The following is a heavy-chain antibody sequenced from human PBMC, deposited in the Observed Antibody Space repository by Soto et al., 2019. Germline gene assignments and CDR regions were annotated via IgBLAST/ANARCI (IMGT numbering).Heavy chain of an antibody. Sequence: QVQLVESGGGVVQPGRSLRLSCAASGFTFSSYAMHWVRQAPGKGLEWVAVISYDGSNKYYADSVKGRFTISRDNSKNTLYLQMNSLSAEDKAVYYCARVPYYGSGSYLRYFDYWGQGTLVTVSS. CDR2: ISYDGSNK. CDR1: GFTFSSYA. CDR3: ARVPYYGSGSYLRYFDY. D-gene: IGHD3-10*01. V-gene: IGHV3-30-3*01. J-gene: IGHJ4*02.